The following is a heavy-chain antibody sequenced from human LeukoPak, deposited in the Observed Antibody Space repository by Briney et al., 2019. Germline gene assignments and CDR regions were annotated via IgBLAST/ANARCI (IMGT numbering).Heavy chain of an antibody. J-gene: IGHJ4*02. V-gene: IGHV3-30*02. Sequence: PGGSLRLSCAASGFTFSSYGMHWVRQAPGKGLEWVAFIRYDGSNKYYADSVKSRFTISRDNSKNTLYLQMNSLRAEDTAVYYCAKDRRLSMAGYYDSSGYYDYWGQGTLVTVSS. CDR2: IRYDGSNK. CDR1: GFTFSSYG. CDR3: AKDRRLSMAGYYDSSGYYDY. D-gene: IGHD3-22*01.